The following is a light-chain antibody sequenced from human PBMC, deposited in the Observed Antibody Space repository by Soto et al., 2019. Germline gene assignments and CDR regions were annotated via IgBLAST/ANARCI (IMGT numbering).Light chain of an antibody. CDR3: CSYAGGVTFYV. CDR1: NSDVGAYNL. V-gene: IGLV2-23*02. J-gene: IGLJ1*01. Sequence: QSVLTQPASVSGSPGQSITISCTGTNSDVGAYNLVSWYQQYPGKAPKLIIFKVSKRPSGVSDRFSGSKSGNTASLTISGLQAEDEADYYCCSYAGGVTFYVFGTGTKLTVL. CDR2: KVS.